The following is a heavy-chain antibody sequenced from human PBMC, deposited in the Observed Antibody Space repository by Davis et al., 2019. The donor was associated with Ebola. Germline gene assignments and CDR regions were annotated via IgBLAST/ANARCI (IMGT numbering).Heavy chain of an antibody. CDR3: APTVEGRPTDY. V-gene: IGHV1-3*01. D-gene: IGHD3-3*01. J-gene: IGHJ4*02. CDR1: GFTLTKYA. Sequence: ASVKVSCKASGFTLTKYAIHWVRQAPGQRLEWMGWVHGGNGNTKYSQRFQGRVTITADKSTSTAYMELSSLRSEDTAVYYCAPTVEGRPTDYWGQGTLVTVSS. CDR2: VHGGNGNT.